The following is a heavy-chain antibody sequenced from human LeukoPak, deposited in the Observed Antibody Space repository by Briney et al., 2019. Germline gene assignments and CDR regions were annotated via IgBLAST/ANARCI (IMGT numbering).Heavy chain of an antibody. CDR1: GGTFSSYA. D-gene: IGHD1-26*01. Sequence: SVKVSCKASGGTFSSYAITWVRQAPGQGLEWMGRIIPILGIANYAQKFQGRVTITADKSTSTAYMDLSSLRSEDTAVYYCARDFGYSGSYPDYWGQETLVTVSS. J-gene: IGHJ4*02. V-gene: IGHV1-69*04. CDR3: ARDFGYSGSYPDY. CDR2: IIPILGIA.